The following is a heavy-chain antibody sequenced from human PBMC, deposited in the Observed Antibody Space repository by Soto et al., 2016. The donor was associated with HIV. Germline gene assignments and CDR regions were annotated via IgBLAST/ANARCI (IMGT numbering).Heavy chain of an antibody. CDR2: ISGSGGST. CDR1: GFTFGTSA. J-gene: IGHJ4*02. CDR3: AKEGMGAIGANYFDY. V-gene: IGHV3-23*01. Sequence: EVQLLESGGSVQPGGSLRLSCAASGFTFGTSAMSWVRQAPGKGLEWVSGISGSGGSTYYADSVKGRFIISRDNSKNTLYLQMNSLRVEDTAIYFCAKEGMGAIGANYFDYWGQGTLVTVSS. D-gene: IGHD6-13*01.